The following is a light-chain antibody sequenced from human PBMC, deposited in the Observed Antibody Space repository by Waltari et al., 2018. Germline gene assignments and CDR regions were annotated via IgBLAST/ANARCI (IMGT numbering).Light chain of an antibody. Sequence: DIVMTQSPLSLPVTPGEPASISCRSSQSLLSSNGNNYLDWYLQKPGQSPQLLIYLGSNRASGVPDRFSGSGSGTDFTLKIRRVEAEDVGVYYCAQVLHTPLTFGGGTKVEIK. CDR2: LGS. V-gene: IGKV2-28*01. CDR3: AQVLHTPLT. CDR1: QSLLSSNGNNY. J-gene: IGKJ4*01.